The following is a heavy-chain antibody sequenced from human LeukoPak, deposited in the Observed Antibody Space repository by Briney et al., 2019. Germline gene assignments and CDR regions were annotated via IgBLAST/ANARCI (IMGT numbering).Heavy chain of an antibody. J-gene: IGHJ4*02. V-gene: IGHV1-18*01. D-gene: IGHD2-2*01. CDR1: GYTFTSYG. Sequence: ASVKVSCKASGYTFTSYGISWVRQAPGQGLEWMGWISAYNGNTNYAQKLQGRVTMTTDTSTSTAYMELRSLRSDDTALYYCARIRFAAPGYIVVVPAAMGDYWGQGTLVTVSS. CDR3: ARIRFAAPGYIVVVPAAMGDY. CDR2: ISAYNGNT.